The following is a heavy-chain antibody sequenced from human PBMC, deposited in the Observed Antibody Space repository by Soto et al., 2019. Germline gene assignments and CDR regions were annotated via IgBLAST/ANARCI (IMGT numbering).Heavy chain of an antibody. V-gene: IGHV4-59*12. CDR2: IYYSGST. CDR3: AIESLLSSRCMDV. CDR1: GGSISSYY. Sequence: SETLSLTCTVSGGSISSYYWSWIRQPPGKGLEWIGYIYYSGSTNYNPSLKSRVTISVDTSKNQFSLKLSSVTAADTAVYYWAIESLLSSRCMDVWGQGTTVTVAS. D-gene: IGHD4-17*01. J-gene: IGHJ6*02.